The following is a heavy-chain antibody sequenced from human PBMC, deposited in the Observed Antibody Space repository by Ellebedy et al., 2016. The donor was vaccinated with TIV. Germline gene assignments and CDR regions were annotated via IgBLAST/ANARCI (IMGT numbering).Heavy chain of an antibody. CDR1: GFTVSSSY. Sequence: GESLKISCAASGFTVSSSYMSWVRQAPGKGLEWVANIKQDGSEKHYVDSVKGRFTISRDNAKSSLYLQMNSLRVEDTALYYCSSHVETSMTHWGQGTLVTVSS. J-gene: IGHJ4*02. V-gene: IGHV3-7*01. CDR3: SSHVETSMTH. CDR2: IKQDGSEK. D-gene: IGHD5-18*01.